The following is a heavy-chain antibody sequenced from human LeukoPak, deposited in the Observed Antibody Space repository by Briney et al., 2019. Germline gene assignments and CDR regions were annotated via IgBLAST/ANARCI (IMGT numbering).Heavy chain of an antibody. Sequence: ASVKVSCTASGYTFTDYHLHWLRQAPGQGLEWMGWINPNSGDTKYEQRFQGRVTMTRDTSINTVYMELSSLRYDDTAVYYCAKLGAVSSTWVDSWDQGTLLTVSS. CDR3: AKLGAVSSTWVDS. CDR2: INPNSGDT. V-gene: IGHV1-2*02. CDR1: GYTFTDYH. J-gene: IGHJ5*01. D-gene: IGHD7-27*01.